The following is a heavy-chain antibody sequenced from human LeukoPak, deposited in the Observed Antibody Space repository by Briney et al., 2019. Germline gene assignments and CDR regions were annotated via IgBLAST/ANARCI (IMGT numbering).Heavy chain of an antibody. CDR2: IGGRRSYT. D-gene: IGHD1-26*01. CDR3: ATDPDHIVGATTADY. Sequence: GSLRLSCAASGFTFSSYAMNWVRQAPGKGLEWVSAIGGRRSYTHYADSVKGRCTISRDNSKNTLYLQLNSLRAEDTAVYYCATDPDHIVGATTADYWGQGTLVTVSS. V-gene: IGHV3-23*01. CDR1: GFTFSSYA. J-gene: IGHJ4*02.